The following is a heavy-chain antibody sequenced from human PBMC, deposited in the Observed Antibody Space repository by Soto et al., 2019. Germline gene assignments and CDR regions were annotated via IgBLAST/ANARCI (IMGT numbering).Heavy chain of an antibody. CDR1: GGSIISGYNY. CDR2: ISYSGST. CDR3: ERGSIRLIRGVILKEGNWFDP. D-gene: IGHD3-10*01. Sequence: SETLSLTCTVSGGSIISGYNYWSWIRQHPGKGLEWIGYISYSGSTYYNSSLKRRVTISIDTSKTQFSLKLNSVTAADTAVYYCERGSIRLIRGVILKEGNWFDPWGQGTLVTVSS. V-gene: IGHV4-31*03. J-gene: IGHJ5*02.